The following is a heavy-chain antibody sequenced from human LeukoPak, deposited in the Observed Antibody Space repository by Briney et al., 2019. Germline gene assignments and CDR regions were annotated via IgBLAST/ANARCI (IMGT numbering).Heavy chain of an antibody. J-gene: IGHJ4*01. D-gene: IGHD4-11*01. CDR3: ARDAQRGFDYSNSLKY. CDR2: ISSSGSTI. V-gene: IGHV3-11*01. Sequence: GGSLRLSCAASGFTFSDYYMSWIRQAPGKGLEWVSYISSSGSTIYYAGSVKGRFTISRDNAKNSLYLQMNSLRAEDTAVYYCARDAQRGFDYSNSLKYWGHGTLVTVSS. CDR1: GFTFSDYY.